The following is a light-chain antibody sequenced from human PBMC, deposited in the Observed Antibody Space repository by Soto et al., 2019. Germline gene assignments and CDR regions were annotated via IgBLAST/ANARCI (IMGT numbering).Light chain of an antibody. V-gene: IGKV3-20*01. CDR1: QSVSSSY. J-gene: IGKJ2*01. Sequence: EIVLTQSPGTLSLSPGERATLSCRASQSVSSSYLAWYQQKPGQAPRLLIYGASSRATGIPDRFSGSGSGTYFTLTISTLEPEDFAVYYCQQYGSRPTFGQGTKLEIK. CDR2: GAS. CDR3: QQYGSRPT.